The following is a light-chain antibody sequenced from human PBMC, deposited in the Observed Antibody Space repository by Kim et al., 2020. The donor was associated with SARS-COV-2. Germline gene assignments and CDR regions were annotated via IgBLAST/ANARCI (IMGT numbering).Light chain of an antibody. CDR1: SLRSYY. CDR2: GKN. J-gene: IGLJ2*01. Sequence: SSELTQDPAVSVALGQTVRITCQGDSLRSYYTTWFQQKPGQAPIVVVYGKNNRTSGIPARFSGSSSGNTASLTITGTQAGDGADYYCNSRDNNDNVLFGG. V-gene: IGLV3-19*01. CDR3: NSRDNNDNVL.